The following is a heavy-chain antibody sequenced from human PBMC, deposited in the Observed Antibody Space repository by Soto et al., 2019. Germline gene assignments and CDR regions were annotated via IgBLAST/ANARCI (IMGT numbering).Heavy chain of an antibody. CDR3: GRESSSSCHDY. D-gene: IGHD6-13*01. V-gene: IGHV1-3*01. CDR2: INAGNGNT. J-gene: IGHJ4*02. Sequence: ASVKVSCKASGYTFTIYAMHLVRQAPGQRLEWMGWINAGNGNTKYAQKLQGRVTMTTDTSTSTAYMELRSLRSDDAAVYYCGRESSSSCHDYWGQGTLVTVSS. CDR1: GYTFTIYA.